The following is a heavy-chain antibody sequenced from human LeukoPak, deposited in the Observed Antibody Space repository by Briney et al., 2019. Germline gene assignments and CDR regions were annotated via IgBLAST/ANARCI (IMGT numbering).Heavy chain of an antibody. CDR2: IKSKTDGGTT. J-gene: IGHJ4*02. Sequence: GGSLRLSCAASGFTFSNAWMTWVRQAPGKGLGWVGRIKSKTDGGTTDHAAPVKDRFTISRDDSKNTLYLQMNSLKTEDTAVYYCTIGDGWLPNWGQGTLVTVSS. V-gene: IGHV3-15*01. D-gene: IGHD5-12*01. CDR1: GFTFSNAW. CDR3: TIGDGWLPN.